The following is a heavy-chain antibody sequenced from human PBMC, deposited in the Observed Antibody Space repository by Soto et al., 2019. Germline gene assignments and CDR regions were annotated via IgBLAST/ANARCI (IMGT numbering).Heavy chain of an antibody. Sequence: PGGSLRLSCAASGFTFSSYAMSWVRQAPGKGLEWVSAISGSGGSTYYADSVKGRFTISRDNSKNTLYLQMNSLRAEDTAVFYCAKYDSSGYYAYYFDYWGQGTLVTVSS. CDR3: AKYDSSGYYAYYFDY. V-gene: IGHV3-23*01. CDR1: GFTFSSYA. CDR2: ISGSGGST. J-gene: IGHJ4*02. D-gene: IGHD3-22*01.